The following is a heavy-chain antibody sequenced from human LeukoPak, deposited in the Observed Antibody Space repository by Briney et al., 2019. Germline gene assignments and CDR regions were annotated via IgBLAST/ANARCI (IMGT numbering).Heavy chain of an antibody. CDR1: GGSISSGGYY. Sequence: SETLSLTCTVSGGSISSGGYYWSWIRQHPGKGLEWIGHIYYSGSTYYNPSPKSRVTISVDTSKNQFSLKLSSVTAADTAVYYCARGGGNSGSYGLDYWGQGTLVTVSS. CDR3: ARGGGNSGSYGLDY. J-gene: IGHJ4*02. CDR2: IYYSGST. V-gene: IGHV4-31*03. D-gene: IGHD1-26*01.